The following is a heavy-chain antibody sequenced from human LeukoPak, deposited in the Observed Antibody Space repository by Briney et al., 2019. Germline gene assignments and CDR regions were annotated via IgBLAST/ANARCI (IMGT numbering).Heavy chain of an antibody. V-gene: IGHV4-59*01. CDR2: IYYSGST. D-gene: IGHD6-6*01. CDR3: ARVRQLVRGRYYYYYMDV. J-gene: IGHJ6*03. CDR1: GGSISSYY. Sequence: SETLSLTCTVSGGSISSYYWSWIRQPPGKRLEWIGYIYYSGSTNYNPSLKSRVTISVDTSKNQFSLKLSSVTAADTAVYYCARVRQLVRGRYYYYYMDVWGKGTTVTVSS.